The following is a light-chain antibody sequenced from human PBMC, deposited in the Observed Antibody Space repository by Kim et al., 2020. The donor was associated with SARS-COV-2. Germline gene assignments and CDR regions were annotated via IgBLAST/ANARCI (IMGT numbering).Light chain of an antibody. CDR2: LGS. J-gene: IGKJ2*01. CDR1: QSLLHSNGYNY. V-gene: IGKV2-28*01. CDR3: MQALPPYT. Sequence: DIVMTQSPLSLPVTPGEPASISCRSSQSLLHSNGYNYLDWYLQKPGQSPQLLIYLGSNRASGVPDRFSGSGSGTDFTLKISRVEAEDVGVYYCMQALPPYTFGQGTKAGD.